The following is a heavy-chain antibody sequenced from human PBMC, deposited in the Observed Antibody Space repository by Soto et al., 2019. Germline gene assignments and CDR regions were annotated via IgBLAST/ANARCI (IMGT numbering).Heavy chain of an antibody. D-gene: IGHD6-13*01. Sequence: QVQLVQSGAEVKKPGDSVKVSCKASGDTFSTYGINWVRQAPGQGLEWMGGIIPIFDTTNYAQKFQGKFTITADEITSTVYMELSSLRSDYTAVDYFARDEGAAATSGMAVWGHGTTVTVSS. J-gene: IGHJ6*02. V-gene: IGHV1-69*01. CDR3: ARDEGAAATSGMAV. CDR1: GDTFSTYG. CDR2: IIPIFDTT.